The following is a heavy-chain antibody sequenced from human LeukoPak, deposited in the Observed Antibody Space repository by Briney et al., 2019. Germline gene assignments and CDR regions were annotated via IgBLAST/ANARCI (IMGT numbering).Heavy chain of an antibody. CDR2: IYHNGNT. D-gene: IGHD3-10*01. J-gene: IGHJ6*02. V-gene: IGHV4-4*02. CDR1: GGSVSSGNW. CDR3: ASAPILRGEGGEHYYYGMDV. Sequence: PSDPLSPMCALCGGSVSSGNWWFWVRQPPGKGLEWSGEIYHNGNTKYNPSLKSRVTISLDKSKNQFCLKLTCVPAADSAVYHCASAPILRGEGGEHYYYGMDVWGQGTTVTVSS.